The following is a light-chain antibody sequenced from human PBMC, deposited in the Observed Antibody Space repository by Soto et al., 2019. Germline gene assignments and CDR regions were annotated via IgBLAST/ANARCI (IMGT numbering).Light chain of an antibody. Sequence: QSVLTQPPSVSGAPGQRVTISCTGSSSNIGAGYDVNWYQQLPGTAPKLLIYNSFNRPSGVPDRFSGSKSGTSASLAITGLQAEDEASYYCQYYDSSLTGAVFGGGTQLTVL. CDR2: NSF. J-gene: IGLJ7*01. V-gene: IGLV1-40*01. CDR1: SSNIGAGYD. CDR3: QYYDSSLTGAV.